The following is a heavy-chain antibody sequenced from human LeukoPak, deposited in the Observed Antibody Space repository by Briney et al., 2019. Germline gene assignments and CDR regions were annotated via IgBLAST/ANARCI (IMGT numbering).Heavy chain of an antibody. CDR2: IGISSGNT. J-gene: IGHJ4*02. CDR3: ARDHNYAFDN. Sequence: GGSLRLSCTASGFPFIEYSMNWVRQAPGKELEWISYIGISSGNTKYADSVKGRFTIPADNAKNSLYLQMNSLRVEDTAVYYCARDHNYAFDNWGQGTLVSVSS. V-gene: IGHV3-48*04. CDR1: GFPFIEYS. D-gene: IGHD5-18*01.